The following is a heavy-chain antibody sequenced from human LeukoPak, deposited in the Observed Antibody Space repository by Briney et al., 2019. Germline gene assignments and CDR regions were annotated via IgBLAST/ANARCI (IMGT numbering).Heavy chain of an antibody. D-gene: IGHD4-17*01. CDR1: GGSIYGSGWH. V-gene: IGHV4-30-2*01. J-gene: IGHJ4*02. CDR3: ARDNYGDYGTLDY. Sequence: PSQTPTLTCSVSGGSIYGSGWHWSWLRQPPGKDLEWIGYIYHSGGTYISPPLTSRVSISVDRSTNQFSLKLNSVTAADTAVYYCARDNYGDYGTLDYWGQGTLVTVSS. CDR2: IYHSGGT.